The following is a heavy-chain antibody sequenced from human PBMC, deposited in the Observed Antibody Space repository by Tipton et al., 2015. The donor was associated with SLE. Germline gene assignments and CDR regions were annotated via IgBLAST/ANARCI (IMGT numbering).Heavy chain of an antibody. CDR3: ARDRGACSSTSCRYYYYYGMDV. Sequence: QVQLVQSGPEVKKPGSSVKVSCKASGGTFSSYAISWVRQAPGQGLEWMGGIIPIFGTANYAQKLQGRVTITADESTSTAYMELSSLRSEDTAVYYCARDRGACSSTSCRYYYYYGMDVWGQGTTVTVSS. CDR1: GGTFSSYA. V-gene: IGHV1-69*01. D-gene: IGHD2-2*01. CDR2: IIPIFGTA. J-gene: IGHJ6*02.